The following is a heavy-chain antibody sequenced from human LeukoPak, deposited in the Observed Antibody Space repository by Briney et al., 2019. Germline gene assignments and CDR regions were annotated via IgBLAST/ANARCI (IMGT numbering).Heavy chain of an antibody. Sequence: PSQTLSLPCAVSGGSLSIGGYSWSWIRQPRGKGLEGFGFIYDSGSIYYNPSLKSRVPISVDRAKNQFSLKLSSVTAADTAVYYCARVDIVATNYFYYWGQGTLVTVSS. V-gene: IGHV4-30-2*01. D-gene: IGHD5-12*01. CDR2: IYDSGSI. CDR3: ARVDIVATNYFYY. CDR1: GGSLSIGGYS. J-gene: IGHJ4*02.